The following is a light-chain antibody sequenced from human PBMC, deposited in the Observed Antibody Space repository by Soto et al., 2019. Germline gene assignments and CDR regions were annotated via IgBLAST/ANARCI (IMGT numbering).Light chain of an antibody. CDR3: QQRSNWPPVT. CDR1: QSVSSY. J-gene: IGKJ5*01. Sequence: EIVLTQSPATLSLSPGERATLSCRASQSVSSYLAWYQQKPGQAPRLLIYDASNRATGIPARFSGSGSGTDVTLTISSREPEDLAGYDCQQRSNWPPVTFGQGTRLEIK. V-gene: IGKV3-11*01. CDR2: DAS.